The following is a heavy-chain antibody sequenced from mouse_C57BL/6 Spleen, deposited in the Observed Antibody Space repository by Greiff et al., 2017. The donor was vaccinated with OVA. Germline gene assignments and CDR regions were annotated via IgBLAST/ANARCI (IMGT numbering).Heavy chain of an antibody. CDR3: TTSFITTVVATNWDLDY. V-gene: IGHV14-1*01. CDR2: IDPEDGDT. Sequence: VQLQQSGAELVRPGASVKLSCTASGFNIKDYYMHWVKQRPEQGLEWIGRIDPEDGDTEYAPKFQGKATMTADTSSNTAYLQLSSLTSEDTAVYYCTTSFITTVVATNWDLDYWGQGTTLTVSS. D-gene: IGHD1-1*01. J-gene: IGHJ2*01. CDR1: GFNIKDYY.